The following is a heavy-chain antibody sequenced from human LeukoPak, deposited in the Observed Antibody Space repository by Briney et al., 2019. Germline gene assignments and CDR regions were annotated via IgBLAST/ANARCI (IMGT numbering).Heavy chain of an antibody. CDR3: ARGPSFDWSTPKAPYYYYYGMDV. D-gene: IGHD3-9*01. Sequence: SETLSLTWTVSGGFISIYYGSWIRQPPGKGLEWMGYIYYSGSTNYHPSRKSRLPISVDTSKNPSSLKLSSVTAADSAVYYCARGPSFDWSTPKAPYYYYYGMDVWGQGTTVTVSS. J-gene: IGHJ6*02. V-gene: IGHV4-59*01. CDR1: GGFISIYY. CDR2: IYYSGST.